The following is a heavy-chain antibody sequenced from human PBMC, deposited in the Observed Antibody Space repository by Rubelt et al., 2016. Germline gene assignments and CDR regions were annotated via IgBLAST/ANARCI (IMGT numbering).Heavy chain of an antibody. CDR1: GYTFTSYA. V-gene: IGHV7-4-1*02. CDR2: INTNTGNP. Sequence: QVQLVQSGSELKKPGASVKVSCKASGYTFTSYAMNWVRPAPGQGLEWMGWINTNTGNPTYAQGFTVLFAFSCDTSVSTAFLQISSLQADAAAVYYCARSPSSLQCWLLWGQGTLVTVSS. J-gene: IGHJ4*02. D-gene: IGHD6-13*01. CDR3: ARSPSSLQCWLL.